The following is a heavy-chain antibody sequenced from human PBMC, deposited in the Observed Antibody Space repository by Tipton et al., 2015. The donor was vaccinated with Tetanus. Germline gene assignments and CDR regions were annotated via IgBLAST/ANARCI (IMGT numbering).Heavy chain of an antibody. CDR1: GDSISSGNYR. J-gene: IGHJ6*02. V-gene: IGHV4-31*03. CDR2: IYHTGTT. CDR3: ARDSRLFYAMDV. Sequence: TLSLTCTVSGDSISSGNYRYNWIRQLPGKGLEWIGYIYHTGTTYYNPSFKSRESISVDTSMSQFSLELNSVTAADTAVYYCARDSRLFYAMDVWGQGATVAVSS. D-gene: IGHD6-25*01.